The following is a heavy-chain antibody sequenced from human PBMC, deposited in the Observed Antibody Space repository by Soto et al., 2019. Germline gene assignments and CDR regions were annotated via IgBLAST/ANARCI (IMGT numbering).Heavy chain of an antibody. D-gene: IGHD3-16*01. Sequence: ASVKVSCKASGYTFRYDDIIWVRQATGQGLEWMGWMNPNSGNTGYAQKFQGRITMTRNTSISTAYMEMNSLTSEDTAVYYCARVGAWALRNLDYWGQGTRVTAPQ. J-gene: IGHJ4*02. V-gene: IGHV1-8*01. CDR3: ARVGAWALRNLDY. CDR1: GYTFRYDD. CDR2: MNPNSGNT.